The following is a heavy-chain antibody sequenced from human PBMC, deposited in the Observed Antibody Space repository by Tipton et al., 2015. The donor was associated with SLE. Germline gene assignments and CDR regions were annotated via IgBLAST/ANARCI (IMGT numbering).Heavy chain of an antibody. Sequence: SLRLSCDASGFTFRNYNMRWIRQAPGKGLEWVAFISDSGSSIYYADSVKGRFTISRDSAKNSFYLQMDSLRGDDTAVYYCARQRGTWYFDFWGPGTLVSVSS. D-gene: IGHD6-25*01. CDR1: GFTFRNYN. CDR2: ISDSGSSI. J-gene: IGHJ4*02. CDR3: ARQRGTWYFDF. V-gene: IGHV3-11*04.